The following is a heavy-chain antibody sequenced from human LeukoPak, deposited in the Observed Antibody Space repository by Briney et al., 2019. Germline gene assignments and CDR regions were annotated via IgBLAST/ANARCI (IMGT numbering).Heavy chain of an antibody. Sequence: PSETLSLTCTVSGGSISSYYWSWIRQPPGKGLEWIGYIYYSGSTNYNPSLKSRVTISVDTSKNQFSLKLSSVTAADTAVYYCARGDRSGSSYRYYYYYYYMDVWGKGTTVTVSS. D-gene: IGHD3-10*01. CDR1: GGSISSYY. CDR2: IYYSGST. J-gene: IGHJ6*03. CDR3: ARGDRSGSSYRYYYYYYYMDV. V-gene: IGHV4-59*01.